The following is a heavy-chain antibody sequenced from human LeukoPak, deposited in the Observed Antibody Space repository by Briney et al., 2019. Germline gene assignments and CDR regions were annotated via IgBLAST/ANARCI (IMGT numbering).Heavy chain of an antibody. CDR3: AKEIWLAYYFDY. Sequence: GGSLRLSCAASGFTFSSYAMSWVRQAPGKGLEWVSAISGSGGSTYYPDSVKGRFTVSRDNSKNTLYLQMNSLRAEDTAVYYCAKEIWLAYYFDYWGQGTLVTVSS. CDR2: ISGSGGST. J-gene: IGHJ4*02. D-gene: IGHD6-19*01. V-gene: IGHV3-23*01. CDR1: GFTFSSYA.